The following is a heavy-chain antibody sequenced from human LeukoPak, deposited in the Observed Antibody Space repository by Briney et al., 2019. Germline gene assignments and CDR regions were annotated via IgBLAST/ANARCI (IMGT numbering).Heavy chain of an antibody. CDR2: ISGSGGST. CDR3: TKAPRWEYGSGSRIYYFYMDV. V-gene: IGHV3-23*01. D-gene: IGHD3-10*01. CDR1: GFTFSSYA. J-gene: IGHJ6*03. Sequence: PGGSLRLSCAASGFTFSSYAMSWVRQAPGKGLEWVSAISGSGGSTYYADSVKGRFTISRDNSKNTLYLQMNSLRAEDTAVYYFTKAPRWEYGSGSRIYYFYMDVWGKGTTVTVSS.